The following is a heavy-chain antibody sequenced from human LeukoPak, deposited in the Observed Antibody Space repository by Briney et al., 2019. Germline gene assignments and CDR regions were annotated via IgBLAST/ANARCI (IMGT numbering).Heavy chain of an antibody. D-gene: IGHD3-22*01. J-gene: IGHJ4*02. Sequence: GGSLRLSCAASGFTFSSYGMHWVRQAPGKGLEWVAVISYDGSNKYYADSVKGRFTISRDNSKNTLYLQMNSLRAEDTAVYYCAKDYYDSSGYYSLPPIFDYWGQGTLVTVSS. CDR2: ISYDGSNK. V-gene: IGHV3-30*18. CDR1: GFTFSSYG. CDR3: AKDYYDSSGYYSLPPIFDY.